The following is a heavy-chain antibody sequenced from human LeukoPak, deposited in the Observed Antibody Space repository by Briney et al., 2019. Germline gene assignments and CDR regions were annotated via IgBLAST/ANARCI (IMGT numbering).Heavy chain of an antibody. Sequence: PGGSLRLSCAASGFTFSTYSMTWVRQAPGKGLEWVSYISSSISTRYYADSVKGRFTISRDNDQNSLYLQMNSLRAEDTAVYYCARSVLYGRAFDIWGQGTMVTVSS. CDR1: GFTFSTYS. D-gene: IGHD5/OR15-5a*01. CDR2: ISSSISTR. V-gene: IGHV3-48*01. CDR3: ARSVLYGRAFDI. J-gene: IGHJ3*02.